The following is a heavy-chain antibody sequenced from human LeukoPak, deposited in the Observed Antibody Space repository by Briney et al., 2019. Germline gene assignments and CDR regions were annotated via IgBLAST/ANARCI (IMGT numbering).Heavy chain of an antibody. J-gene: IGHJ4*02. CDR1: GGSINGYY. CDR2: IYYTGST. D-gene: IGHD3-22*01. V-gene: IGHV4-59*01. CDR3: ARFSEYYHSSVHYLDY. Sequence: SETLSLTCTVSGGSINGYYWSWIRQSPGKGLESLGYIYYTGSTNYNPSLKSRVTMSVDTSRNQFFLRLSSVTAADTAVYYCARFSEYYHSSVHYLDYWGQGTLVSVSS.